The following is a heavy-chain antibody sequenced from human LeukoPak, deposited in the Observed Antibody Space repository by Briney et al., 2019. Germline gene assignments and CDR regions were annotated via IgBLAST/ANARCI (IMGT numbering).Heavy chain of an antibody. J-gene: IGHJ4*02. Sequence: PGGSLRLSCAASGFRFDNYAMHWVRQAPGKGLEWVSSISWNGDIIDSADSVKGRFTISRDNSKNSLYLQMNSLRTEDTALYYCAKGLGYGIGATLTLFPIDYWGQGTLVTVSS. CDR1: GFRFDNYA. CDR2: ISWNGDII. D-gene: IGHD1-26*01. CDR3: AKGLGYGIGATLTLFPIDY. V-gene: IGHV3-43*02.